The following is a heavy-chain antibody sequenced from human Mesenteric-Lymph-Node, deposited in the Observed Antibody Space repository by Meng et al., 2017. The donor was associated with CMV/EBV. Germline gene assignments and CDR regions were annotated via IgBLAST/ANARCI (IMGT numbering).Heavy chain of an antibody. V-gene: IGHV1-69*04. CDR2: IIPILGLT. CDR1: GGTFDDFK. CDR3: ARDFWVRGGCSSTSCYDSGFAFDI. D-gene: IGHD2-2*01. Sequence: SVKVSCKLTGGTFDDFKINWVRQAPGQGLEWVGRIIPILGLTIYAQKFQGRVTITADKSLSMAYMELSSLTSDDTAVYYCARDFWVRGGCSSTSCYDSGFAFDIWGQGTMVTVSS. J-gene: IGHJ3*02.